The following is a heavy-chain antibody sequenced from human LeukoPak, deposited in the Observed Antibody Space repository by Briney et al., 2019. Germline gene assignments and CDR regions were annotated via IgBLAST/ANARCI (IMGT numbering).Heavy chain of an antibody. Sequence: SETLSLTCTVSGASIGSYCWSWIRQPAGKGLEWIGHIYTGGSTNYNPSLKSRVTISVDTSKNQFSLQLNSVTAADTAVYYCARDPGRMVRGSRRGYDGNYYYMDVWGKGTTVTISS. V-gene: IGHV4-4*07. J-gene: IGHJ6*03. CDR1: GASIGSYC. D-gene: IGHD3-10*01. CDR2: IYTGGST. CDR3: ARDPGRMVRGSRRGYDGNYYYMDV.